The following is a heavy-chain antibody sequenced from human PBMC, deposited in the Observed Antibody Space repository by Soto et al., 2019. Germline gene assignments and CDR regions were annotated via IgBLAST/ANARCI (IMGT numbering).Heavy chain of an antibody. CDR1: GFTFTSAW. Sequence: EVQLVESGGGLVRPGESLRLSCAASGFTFTSAWINWVRQAPGKGLEWAGRIKSKTEGGTVDYGAPVKGRFTISRDDSKNTADLQMNSLRNEDTAVYDCTTAERGGSYYSDYWGQGTLVTVSS. J-gene: IGHJ4*02. V-gene: IGHV3-15*07. CDR3: TTAERGGSYYSDY. CDR2: IKSKTEGGTV. D-gene: IGHD1-26*01.